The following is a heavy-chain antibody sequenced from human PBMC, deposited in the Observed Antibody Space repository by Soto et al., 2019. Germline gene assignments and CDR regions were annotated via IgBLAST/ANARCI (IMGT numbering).Heavy chain of an antibody. CDR3: ARGTRIASAGYYFDF. CDR2: ITYSGFT. J-gene: IGHJ4*02. CDR1: GDSLSSGDYY. V-gene: IGHV4-30-4*01. Sequence: SETLSLTCTVSGDSLSSGDYYWSWLRQHPGKGLEGIGYITYSGFTYNNPSLKSRLSISVDTSKNQFSLRLSSVTAADTVVFYCARGTRIASAGYYFDFWGPGTLVTVSS. D-gene: IGHD6-25*01.